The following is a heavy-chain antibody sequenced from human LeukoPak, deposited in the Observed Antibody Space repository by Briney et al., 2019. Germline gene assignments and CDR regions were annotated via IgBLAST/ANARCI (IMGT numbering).Heavy chain of an antibody. CDR2: IYYSGST. D-gene: IGHD3-3*01. Sequence: PSETLSLTCTVTGVSISSSSYYWGWIRQPPGKGLEWIGSIYYSGSTYYNPSLKSRVTISVDTYKNQFSLKLSSVTAADTAVYYCARLNVLRFLEWTYYFDYWGHGTLVTVSS. CDR3: ARLNVLRFLEWTYYFDY. J-gene: IGHJ4*01. CDR1: GVSISSSSYY. V-gene: IGHV4-39*01.